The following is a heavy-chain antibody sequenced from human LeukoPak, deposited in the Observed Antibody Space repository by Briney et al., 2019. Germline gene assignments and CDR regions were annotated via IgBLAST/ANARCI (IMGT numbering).Heavy chain of an antibody. CDR3: ARHRYYYDSSGYPHWFDP. CDR2: IYYSGST. Sequence: SSETLSLTCTVSGGSISSSSYYWGWIRQPPGKGLEWIGSIYYSGSTYYNLSLKSRVTISVDTSKNQFSLKLSSVTAADTAVYYCARHRYYYDSSGYPHWFDPWGQGTLVTVSS. D-gene: IGHD3-22*01. J-gene: IGHJ5*02. CDR1: GGSISSSSYY. V-gene: IGHV4-39*01.